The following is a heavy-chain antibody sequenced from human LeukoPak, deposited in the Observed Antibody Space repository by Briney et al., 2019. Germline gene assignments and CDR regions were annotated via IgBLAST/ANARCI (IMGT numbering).Heavy chain of an antibody. V-gene: IGHV3-74*01. CDR3: ARVDTLELHPYYFDY. D-gene: IGHD1-7*01. Sequence: GGSLRLSCAASGFTFSSYWMHWVRQAPGKGLVWVSNINSDGSTTTYADSAKGRFTISRDNAKNSLYLQMNSLRAEDTAVYYCARVDTLELHPYYFDYWGQGTLVTVSS. CDR1: GFTFSSYW. CDR2: INSDGSTT. J-gene: IGHJ4*02.